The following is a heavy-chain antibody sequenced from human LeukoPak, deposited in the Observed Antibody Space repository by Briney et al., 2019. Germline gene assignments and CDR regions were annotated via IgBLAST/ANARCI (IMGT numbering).Heavy chain of an antibody. CDR1: GYTFTGYY. V-gene: IGHV1-2*02. D-gene: IGHD2-2*01. CDR3: ARELLVVPAAIGADY. J-gene: IGHJ4*02. CDR2: INPNSGGT. Sequence: ASVKVSCKASGYTFTGYYMHWVRQAPGQGLEWMGWINPNSGGTNYAQKSQGRVTMTRDTSISTAYMELSRLRSDDTAVYYCARELLVVPAAIGADYWGQGTLVTVSS.